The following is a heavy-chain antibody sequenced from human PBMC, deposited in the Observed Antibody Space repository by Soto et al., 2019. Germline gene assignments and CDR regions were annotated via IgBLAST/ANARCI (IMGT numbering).Heavy chain of an antibody. Sequence: RSLRLSCAASGFTFSSYSMNWVRQAPGKGLEWVSSISSSSSYIYYADSVKGRFTISRDNAKNSLYLQMNSLRAEDTAVYYCASPIAPGAFDIWGQGTMVTVSS. CDR3: ASPIAPGAFDI. D-gene: IGHD6-25*01. J-gene: IGHJ3*02. V-gene: IGHV3-21*01. CDR1: GFTFSSYS. CDR2: ISSSSSYI.